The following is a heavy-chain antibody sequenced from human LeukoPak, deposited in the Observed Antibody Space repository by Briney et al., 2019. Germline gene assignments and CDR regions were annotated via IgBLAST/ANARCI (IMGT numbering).Heavy chain of an antibody. CDR3: ARQRGSYRPADY. Sequence: SETLSLTCTVSGGSISSSSYYWGWIRQPPGKGLEWIGSIYYSGSTYYNPSLKSRVTISVDTSKNQFSLKLSSVTAADTAVYYCARQRGSYRPADYWGQGTLVTVSS. V-gene: IGHV4-39*01. CDR1: GGSISSSSYY. D-gene: IGHD1-26*01. CDR2: IYYSGST. J-gene: IGHJ4*02.